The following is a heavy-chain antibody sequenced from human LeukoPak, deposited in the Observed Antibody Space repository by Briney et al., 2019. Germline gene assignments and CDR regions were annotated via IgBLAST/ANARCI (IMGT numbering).Heavy chain of an antibody. CDR3: ARGGDYAVPDFDY. D-gene: IGHD4-17*01. V-gene: IGHV4-59*01. Sequence: SETLSLTCNVSGASISNYYWRWIRQSPGKGLEWIGFIYYSGSTNYNPSLECRVTISFDTSRNYFSLKLSAVTAADTAVYYCARGGDYAVPDFDYWGQGTLVTVSS. J-gene: IGHJ4*02. CDR2: IYYSGST. CDR1: GASISNYY.